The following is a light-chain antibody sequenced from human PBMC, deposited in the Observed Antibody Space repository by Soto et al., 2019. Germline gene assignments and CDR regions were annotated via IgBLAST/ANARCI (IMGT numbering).Light chain of an antibody. V-gene: IGKV3-15*01. CDR2: GAS. CDR3: QQYYNWPLLT. CDR1: QSVSSN. Sequence: EIVMTQSPATLSVSPGERATLSCRASQSVSSNLAWYQQKPGQAPRLLIYGASTRATGIPARFSGSGSGTELPLTLGSLQSEDFAVYCCQQYYNWPLLTFGGGTKGEIK. J-gene: IGKJ4*01.